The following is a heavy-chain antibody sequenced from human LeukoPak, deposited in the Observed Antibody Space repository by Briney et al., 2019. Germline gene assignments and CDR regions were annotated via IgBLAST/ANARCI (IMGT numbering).Heavy chain of an antibody. J-gene: IGHJ4*02. CDR1: GFTFSSYG. CDR3: AKEHHWYSSGWYYFDY. Sequence: PGGSLRLSCAAPGFTFSSYGMHWVRQAPGKGLEWVAVISYDGSNKYYADSVKGRFTISRDNSKNTLYLQMNSLRAEDTAVYYCAKEHHWYSSGWYYFDYWGQGTLVTVSS. V-gene: IGHV3-30*18. D-gene: IGHD6-19*01. CDR2: ISYDGSNK.